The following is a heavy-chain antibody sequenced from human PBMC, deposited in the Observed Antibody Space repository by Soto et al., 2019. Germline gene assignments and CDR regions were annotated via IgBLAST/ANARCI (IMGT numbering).Heavy chain of an antibody. Sequence: SETLSLTCTVSGGSISGYYWSWIRQPPGKGLEWVGYIYYSGDTNSTPSLKSRATMSVDTSKNQFSLNLSSVTAADTAVYYCARHLLVSIGDPWYFDLWGRGTLVTVSS. CDR3: ARHLLVSIGDPWYFDL. D-gene: IGHD3-3*02. CDR1: GGSISGYY. V-gene: IGHV4-59*08. J-gene: IGHJ2*01. CDR2: IYYSGDT.